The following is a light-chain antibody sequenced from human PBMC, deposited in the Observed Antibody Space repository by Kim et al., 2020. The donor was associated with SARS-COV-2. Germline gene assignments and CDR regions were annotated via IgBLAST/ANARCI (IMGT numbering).Light chain of an antibody. V-gene: IGLV3-21*04. CDR3: QVWDDGSVI. Sequence: SYELTQPPSVSLAPGETATITCGGKNIGRKSVHWYQQKPGQAPVLVISYDTDRPSGIPERFSGSNSGNTATLTISRVEAGDEADYYGQVWDDGSVIFGGGTQLTVL. CDR1: NIGRKS. CDR2: YDT. J-gene: IGLJ2*01.